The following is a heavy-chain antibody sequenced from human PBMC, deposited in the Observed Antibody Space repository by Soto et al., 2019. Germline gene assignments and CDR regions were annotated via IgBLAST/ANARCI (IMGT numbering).Heavy chain of an antibody. CDR3: ARGGSIAAYYFDY. V-gene: IGHV4-34*01. CDR2: SNQSGSA. D-gene: IGHD6-6*01. Sequence: QVQLQQWGAGLLKPSETLSLTCAVYGGSFSGYYWSWIRQPPGKGLEWIGESNQSGSANYNPSLKSRVTISVDTYKNQFSLKLSSVTAADTAVYYCARGGSIAAYYFDYWGQGTLVTVSS. J-gene: IGHJ4*02. CDR1: GGSFSGYY.